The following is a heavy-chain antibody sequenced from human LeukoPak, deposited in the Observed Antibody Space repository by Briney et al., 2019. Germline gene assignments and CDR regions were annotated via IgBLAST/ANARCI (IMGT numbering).Heavy chain of an antibody. Sequence: SVKVSCKASGGTFCSYAISWVRQAPGQGLEWMGGIIPIFGTANYAQKFQGRVTITADKSTSTAYMELSSLRSEDTAVYYCAHYCSGGSCPDGDDAFDIWGQGTMVTVSS. CDR3: AHYCSGGSCPDGDDAFDI. CDR2: IIPIFGTA. V-gene: IGHV1-69*06. D-gene: IGHD2-15*01. CDR1: GGTFCSYA. J-gene: IGHJ3*02.